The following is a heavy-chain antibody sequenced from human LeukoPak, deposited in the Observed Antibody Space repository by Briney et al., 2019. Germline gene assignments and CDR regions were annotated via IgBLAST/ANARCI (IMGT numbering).Heavy chain of an antibody. V-gene: IGHV1-18*01. J-gene: IGHJ5*02. Sequence: ASVKVSCKASDTFTSYGINWVRQAPGQGLEWMGWISPYNGNTKYAEKIQRRVTITTDTYTSTAYMELRSLSSDDTAVYYCARDQRGYGDSSGASKWIDPWGQGTLVTVSS. D-gene: IGHD4-17*01. CDR3: ARDQRGYGDSSGASKWIDP. CDR2: ISPYNGNT. CDR1: DTFTSYG.